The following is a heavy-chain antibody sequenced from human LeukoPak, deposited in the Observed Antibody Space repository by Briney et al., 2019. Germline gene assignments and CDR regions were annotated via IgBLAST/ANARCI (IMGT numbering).Heavy chain of an antibody. CDR1: GFTFSSYS. D-gene: IGHD3-9*01. CDR2: ISSSSSYI. J-gene: IGHJ4*02. Sequence: GGSLRLSCAASGFTFSSYSMNWVRQAPGKGLEWVSSISSSSSYIYYADSVKGRFTIPRDNAKNPLYLQMNSLRAEDTAVYFCARDHPYYDILTGYYISGTDYWGQGTLVTVSS. CDR3: ARDHPYYDILTGYYISGTDY. V-gene: IGHV3-21*01.